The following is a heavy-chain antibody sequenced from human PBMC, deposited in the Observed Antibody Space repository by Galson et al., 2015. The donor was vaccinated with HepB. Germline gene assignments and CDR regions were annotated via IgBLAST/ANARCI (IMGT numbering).Heavy chain of an antibody. D-gene: IGHD3-10*01. Sequence: SLRLSCAASGFTFSSYGMHWVRQAPGKGLEWVAVIWYDGSNKYYADSVKGRFTISRDNSKNTLYLQMNSLRAEDTAVYYCAREIGGSGSYSAVDYWGQGTLVTVSS. CDR2: IWYDGSNK. J-gene: IGHJ4*02. V-gene: IGHV3-33*01. CDR3: AREIGGSGSYSAVDY. CDR1: GFTFSSYG.